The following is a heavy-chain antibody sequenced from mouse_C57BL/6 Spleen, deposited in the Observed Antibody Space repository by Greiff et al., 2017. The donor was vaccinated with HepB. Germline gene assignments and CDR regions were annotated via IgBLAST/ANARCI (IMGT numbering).Heavy chain of an antibody. J-gene: IGHJ2*01. CDR1: GYTFTNYW. Sequence: VQLQQSGAELVRPGTSVKMSCKASGYTFTNYWIGWAKQRPGHGLEWIGDIYPGGGYTNYNEKFKGKATLTADKSSSTAYMQFSSLTSEDSAFYYCARLNDYVGFDYWGQGTTLTVSS. CDR3: ARLNDYVGFDY. V-gene: IGHV1-63*01. D-gene: IGHD2-4*01. CDR2: IYPGGGYT.